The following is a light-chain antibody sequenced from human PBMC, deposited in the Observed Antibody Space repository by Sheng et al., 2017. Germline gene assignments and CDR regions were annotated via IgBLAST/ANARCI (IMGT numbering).Light chain of an antibody. Sequence: DIQMTQSPSTLSASVGDRVTITCRASQSVSNWLAWYQQKPGKAPDLLIYQASVLETGVPSRFSGSGSETEFTLTISSLQPDDIATYYCQQYNGYPLTFGGGTKLRSN. CDR1: QSVSNW. CDR3: QQYNGYPLT. CDR2: QAS. V-gene: IGKV1-5*03. J-gene: IGKJ4*01.